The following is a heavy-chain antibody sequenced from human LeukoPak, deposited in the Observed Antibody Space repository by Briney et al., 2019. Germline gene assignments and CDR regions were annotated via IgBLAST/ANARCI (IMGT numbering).Heavy chain of an antibody. Sequence: SVKVSCKASGGTFSSYTLSWVRQAPGQGLEWMGRIIPILGIANYAQKFQGRVTITADKSTSTGYMELSSLRSEDTAVYYCARGAGEFHYWGQGTLVTVSS. J-gene: IGHJ4*02. V-gene: IGHV1-69*02. CDR3: ARGAGEFHY. CDR1: GGTFSSYT. D-gene: IGHD3-16*01. CDR2: IIPILGIA.